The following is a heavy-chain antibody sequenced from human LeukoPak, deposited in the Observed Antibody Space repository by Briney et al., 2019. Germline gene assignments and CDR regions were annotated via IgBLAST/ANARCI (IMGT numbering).Heavy chain of an antibody. CDR2: INHSGST. D-gene: IGHD6-13*01. Sequence: SETLSLTCAVYGGSFSGYYWSWIRQPPGKGLEWIGEINHSGSTNYNPSLKSRVTISVDTSKNQFSLKLSSVTAADTAVYYCARQGYSSSSSFDYWGQGTLVTVSS. J-gene: IGHJ4*02. CDR3: ARQGYSSSSSFDY. V-gene: IGHV4-34*01. CDR1: GGSFSGYY.